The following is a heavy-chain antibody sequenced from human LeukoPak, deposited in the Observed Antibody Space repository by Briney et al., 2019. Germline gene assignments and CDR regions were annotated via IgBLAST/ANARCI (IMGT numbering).Heavy chain of an antibody. V-gene: IGHV3-33*03. CDR1: GFMFNSYG. CDR3: AKVFNRGGMVVGAITYYFDY. D-gene: IGHD2-21*01. Sequence: PEGSLRLSCAASGFMFNSYGIHWVRQAPGKGLEWVATLWHAGSKKFYADSVKGRGTISRDNSKNPLYLQMNSLRAEDTAIYYFAKVFNRGGMVVGAITYYFDYWGQGTLVTVSS. CDR2: LWHAGSKK. J-gene: IGHJ4*02.